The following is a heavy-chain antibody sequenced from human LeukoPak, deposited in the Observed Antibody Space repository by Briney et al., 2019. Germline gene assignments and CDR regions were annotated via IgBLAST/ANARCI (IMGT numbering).Heavy chain of an antibody. J-gene: IGHJ4*02. CDR3: AGGRLTTVTYFDY. D-gene: IGHD4-17*01. V-gene: IGHV3-30*03. Sequence: PGRSLRLSCAASGFTFSSYGMHWVRQAPGKGLEWVAVISYDGSNKYYADSVKGRFTISRDNSKNTLYLQMNSLRAEDTAVYYCAGGRLTTVTYFDYWGQGTLVTVSS. CDR2: ISYDGSNK. CDR1: GFTFSSYG.